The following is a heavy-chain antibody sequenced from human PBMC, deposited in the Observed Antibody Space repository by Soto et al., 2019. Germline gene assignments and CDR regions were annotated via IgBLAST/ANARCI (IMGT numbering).Heavy chain of an antibody. CDR3: ARASGWYKKGAFDI. J-gene: IGHJ3*02. CDR2: ISSSGSTI. V-gene: IGHV3-11*01. D-gene: IGHD6-19*01. Sequence: GGSLRLSCAASGFTFSDYYMSWIRQAPGKGLEWVSYISSSGSTIYYADSVKGRFTISRDNAKNSLYLQMNSPRAEDTAVYYCARASGWYKKGAFDIWGQGTMVTVSS. CDR1: GFTFSDYY.